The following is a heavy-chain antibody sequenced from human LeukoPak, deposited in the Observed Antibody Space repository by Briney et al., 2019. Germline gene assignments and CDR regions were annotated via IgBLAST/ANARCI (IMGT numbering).Heavy chain of an antibody. V-gene: IGHV1-2*02. CDR2: INPKSGGT. J-gene: IGHJ4*02. D-gene: IGHD5-24*01. CDR1: GYTFTDYY. CDR3: ARGYNSGETRA. Sequence: SVKVSCKASGYTFTDYYIHWLRQAPGQRLEWLGWINPKSGGTNYAQNFQRRVTMTRVTSITTAYIELSMLTSADTAAYYCARGYNSGETRAWGQGTLVTVSS.